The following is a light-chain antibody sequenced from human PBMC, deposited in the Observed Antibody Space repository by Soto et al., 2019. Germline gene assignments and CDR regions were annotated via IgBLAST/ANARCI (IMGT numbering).Light chain of an antibody. CDR2: KVS. CDR1: SSDIGGYHL. CDR3: CSYAGSNWGYV. V-gene: IGLV2-23*02. Sequence: QSVRTRAASGSGVPGEAISISCTGTSSDIGGYHLVSWYQHQSGKAPKLIIYKVSQWPSGVSDRFSASKSGNPASLTISGLQAEDEADYYCCSYAGSNWGYVFGTGTKVTVL. J-gene: IGLJ1*01.